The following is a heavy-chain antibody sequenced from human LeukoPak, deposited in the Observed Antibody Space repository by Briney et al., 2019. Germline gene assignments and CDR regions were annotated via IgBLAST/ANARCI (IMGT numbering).Heavy chain of an antibody. CDR2: FYNSGST. J-gene: IGHJ4*02. D-gene: IGHD6-19*01. CDR1: GGSISSYY. Sequence: SETLSLTCSVSGGSISSYYWGWIRQPPGMALEWIGCFYNSGSTNYNTSLKSRATTSVDTSKNQLTLRLSSVTAADTAVYYCASTQQWLAFDYWGQGILVTVSS. V-gene: IGHV4-59*01. CDR3: ASTQQWLAFDY.